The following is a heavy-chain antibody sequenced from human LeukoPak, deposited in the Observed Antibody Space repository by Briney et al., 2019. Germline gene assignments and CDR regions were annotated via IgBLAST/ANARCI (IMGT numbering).Heavy chain of an antibody. CDR1: GYTFTSYY. CDR3: ARAARQWEPTLPDY. J-gene: IGHJ4*02. Sequence: ASVKLSCTASGYTFTSYYMHWVRQAPGQGLGWMGIINPSGGSTGYAQKFQGRVTMTRDTSTSTDYMELSSLRSEDTAVYYCARAARQWEPTLPDYWGQGTLVTVSS. D-gene: IGHD1-26*01. CDR2: INPSGGST. V-gene: IGHV1-46*01.